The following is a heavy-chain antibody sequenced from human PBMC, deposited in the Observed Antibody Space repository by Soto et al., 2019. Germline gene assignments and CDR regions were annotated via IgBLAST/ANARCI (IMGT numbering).Heavy chain of an antibody. V-gene: IGHV3-23*01. Sequence: GGSLRLSCAASGFTFSSYAMSWVRQAPGKGLEWVSAISGSGGSTYYADSVKGRFTISRDNCKNAMYLQMNSMNAEDTAVYYCSKYYYDSSGYYYSYYYYYGMDVWGQGTTVTVSS. J-gene: IGHJ6*02. CDR1: GFTFSSYA. D-gene: IGHD3-22*01. CDR3: SKYYYDSSGYYYSYYYYYGMDV. CDR2: ISGSGGST.